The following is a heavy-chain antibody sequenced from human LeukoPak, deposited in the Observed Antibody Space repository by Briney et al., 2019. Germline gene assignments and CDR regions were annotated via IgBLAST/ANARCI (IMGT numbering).Heavy chain of an antibody. V-gene: IGHV3-74*01. D-gene: IGHD3-9*01. CDR1: GFTFSSYW. Sequence: GGSLRLSCAASGFTFSSYWMHWVRQAPGKGLVWVSRINSDGSSTSYADSVKGRFTISRDNAKNTLYLQMNSLRAEDPAVYYCAEFDPINAFDIWAQGTMVTVSS. CDR2: INSDGSST. CDR3: AEFDPINAFDI. J-gene: IGHJ3*02.